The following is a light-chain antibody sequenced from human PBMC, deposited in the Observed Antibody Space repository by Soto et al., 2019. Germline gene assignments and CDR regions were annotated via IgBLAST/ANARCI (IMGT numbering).Light chain of an antibody. J-gene: IGKJ1*01. CDR3: QHYNSYSEA. CDR2: KAS. Sequence: DIQMTQSPSTLSGSVGDRVTITCRVSQTISSWLAWYQQKPGKAPKLLIYKASTLKSGVPSRFSGSGSWTEFTLTISSLQPDDVATYYCQHYNSYSEAFGQGTKVDIK. CDR1: QTISSW. V-gene: IGKV1-5*03.